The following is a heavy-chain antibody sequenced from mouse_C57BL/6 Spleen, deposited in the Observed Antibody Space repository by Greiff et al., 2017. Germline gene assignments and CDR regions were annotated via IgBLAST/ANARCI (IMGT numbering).Heavy chain of an antibody. CDR2: ISSGSGTT. V-gene: IGHV5-17*01. CDR1: GFTFSDYG. Sequence: EVKLVESGGGLVKPGGSLKLSCAASGFTFSDYGMHWVRQAPGKGLEWVAYISSGSGTTYYAETVKGPFTISRDNANSTLYLQMTSLTSEDTAMYYCARPSKLNAMEYWGQGTSVTVSS. D-gene: IGHD2-12*01. J-gene: IGHJ4*01. CDR3: ARPSKLNAMEY.